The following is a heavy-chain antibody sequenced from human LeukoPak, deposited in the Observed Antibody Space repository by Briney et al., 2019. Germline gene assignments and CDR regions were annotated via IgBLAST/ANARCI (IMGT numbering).Heavy chain of an antibody. V-gene: IGHV1-8*01. D-gene: IGHD6-13*01. CDR2: MNPNSGKS. CDR1: GYTFTSSD. Sequence: ASVKVSCKASGYTFTSSDINWVRQAPGQGLEWMGWMNPNSGKSGSARKFQGRVAMTKNISISTAYIEVSSLGYEDTATYYCARGRPGLASAGTYDFWGQGTLITVSS. CDR3: ARGRPGLASAGTYDF. J-gene: IGHJ4*02.